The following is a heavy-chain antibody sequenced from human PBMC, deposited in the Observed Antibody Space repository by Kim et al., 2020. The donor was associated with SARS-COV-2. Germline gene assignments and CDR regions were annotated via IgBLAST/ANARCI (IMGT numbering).Heavy chain of an antibody. Sequence: GGSLRLSCAASGFPFSDYTMHWLRQAPGRGLEWAAVISFDGSQKYYSDSVRGRFTISRDNSKNTLSLQMNSLGHEDTAIYYCARSLSSSWHNFYYWCQGT. J-gene: IGHJ4*02. D-gene: IGHD6-13*01. V-gene: IGHV3-30-3*01. CDR1: GFPFSDYT. CDR2: ISFDGSQK. CDR3: ARSLSSSWHNFYY.